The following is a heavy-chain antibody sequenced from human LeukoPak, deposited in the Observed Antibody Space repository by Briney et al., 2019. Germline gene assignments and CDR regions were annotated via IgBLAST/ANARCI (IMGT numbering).Heavy chain of an antibody. V-gene: IGHV4-61*05. J-gene: IGHJ5*02. CDR3: ARLTGYSSESWFDP. CDR1: GGSISSSSYY. D-gene: IGHD3-9*01. CDR2: IYYSGST. Sequence: SETLSLTCTVSGGSISSSSYYWGWIRQPPGKGLEWIGYIYYSGSTNYNPSLKSRVTISVDTSKNQFSLKLRSVTAADTAVYYCARLTGYSSESWFDPWGQGTLVTVSS.